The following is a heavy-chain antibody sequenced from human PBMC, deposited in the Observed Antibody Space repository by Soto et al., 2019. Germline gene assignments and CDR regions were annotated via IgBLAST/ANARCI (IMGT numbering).Heavy chain of an antibody. CDR1: GFTFSSYG. CDR3: ARDRSSGWFDP. CDR2: IWYDGSNK. V-gene: IGHV3-33*01. J-gene: IGHJ5*02. D-gene: IGHD6-19*01. Sequence: QVQLVESGGGVVQPGRSLRLSCAASGFTFSSYGMHWVRQAPGKGLEWVAVIWYDGSNKYYADSVKGRFTISRDNSKNTLYLQMNSLRAEDTAVYYCARDRSSGWFDPWGQGTLVTVSS.